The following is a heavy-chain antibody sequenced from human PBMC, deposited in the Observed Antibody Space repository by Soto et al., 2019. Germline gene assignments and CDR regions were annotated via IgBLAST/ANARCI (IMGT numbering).Heavy chain of an antibody. V-gene: IGHV1-69*06. CDR1: GGTFSSYA. CDR3: ARVKGELVATDRDYYYYGMDV. D-gene: IGHD5-12*01. CDR2: IIPIFGTA. Sequence: SVKVSCKASGGTFSSYAISWVRQAPGQGLEWMGGIIPIFGTANYAQKFQGRVTITADKSTSTAYMELSSLRSEDTAVYYCARVKGELVATDRDYYYYGMDVWGQGTTVTVSS. J-gene: IGHJ6*02.